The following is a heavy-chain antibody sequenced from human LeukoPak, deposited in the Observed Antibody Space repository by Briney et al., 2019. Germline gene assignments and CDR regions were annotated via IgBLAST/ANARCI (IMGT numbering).Heavy chain of an antibody. CDR1: GGSISSSSYY. D-gene: IGHD2-2*01. Sequence: SETLSLTCTVSGGSISSSSYYWGWIRQPPGKGLEWIGSIYYSGSTYYNPSLKSRVTISVDTSKNQFSLKLSSVTAADTAVYYCARQAGIVVVPAASCYFDYWGQGTLVTVSS. CDR2: IYYSGST. J-gene: IGHJ4*02. V-gene: IGHV4-39*07. CDR3: ARQAGIVVVPAASCYFDY.